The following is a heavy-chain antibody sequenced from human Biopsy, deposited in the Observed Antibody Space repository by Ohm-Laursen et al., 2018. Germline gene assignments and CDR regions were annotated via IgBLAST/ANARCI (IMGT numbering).Heavy chain of an antibody. Sequence: ASVKVSCKASGYTFTGYYLHWVRQAPGQGLEWMGWINRDSGGTIHAQKSQGRVTVTRDTSISTAYVEVTSLRSDDTAVYYCVRSRAGGATWGMDVWGQGTTVTVPS. D-gene: IGHD3-16*01. CDR1: GYTFTGYY. CDR2: INRDSGGT. V-gene: IGHV1-2*02. CDR3: VRSRAGGATWGMDV. J-gene: IGHJ6*02.